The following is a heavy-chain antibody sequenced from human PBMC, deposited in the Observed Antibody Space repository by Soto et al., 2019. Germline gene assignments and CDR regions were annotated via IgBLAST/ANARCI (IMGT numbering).Heavy chain of an antibody. CDR1: GGSISSSNW. Sequence: QVQLQESGPGLVKPSGTLSLTCAVSGGSISSSNWWSWVRQPPGKGLEWIGEVYRSGSTNYNPSLKSRVATSVDKSKNQFSLKLSSVTAADTAVYYCARVVAYTSSWVDYWGQGTLVTVSS. V-gene: IGHV4-4*02. CDR3: ARVVAYTSSWVDY. J-gene: IGHJ4*02. CDR2: VYRSGST. D-gene: IGHD6-13*01.